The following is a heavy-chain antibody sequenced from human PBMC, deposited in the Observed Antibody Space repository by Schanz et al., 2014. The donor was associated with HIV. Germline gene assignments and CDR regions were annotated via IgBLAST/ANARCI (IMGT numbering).Heavy chain of an antibody. CDR3: AKSNGGDTAVVQYYFDY. Sequence: DVQLVESGGSLVQPGGSLRLSCAASGFRFRSYWMSWVRQAPGKGLEWVANIKEDGIEKYYVDSVKGRFTISRDNAKNSLYLNMYSLRAEDTAVYFCAKSNGGDTAVVQYYFDYWGQETLVSVSS. J-gene: IGHJ4*02. V-gene: IGHV3-7*01. CDR1: GFRFRSYW. D-gene: IGHD5-18*01. CDR2: IKEDGIEK.